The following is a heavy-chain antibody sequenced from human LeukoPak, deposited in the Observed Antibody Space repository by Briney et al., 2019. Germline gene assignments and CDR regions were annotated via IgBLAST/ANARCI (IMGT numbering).Heavy chain of an antibody. V-gene: IGHV1-69*04. CDR1: GGTFSSYA. CDR3: ASHHYYDSSGEFDY. J-gene: IGHJ4*02. D-gene: IGHD3-22*01. CDR2: IIPIHGIA. Sequence: RRASVKVSCKASGGTFSSYAISWVRQAPGQGLEWMGRIIPIHGIANYAQKFQGRVTITADKSTSTAYMELSSLRSEDTAVYYCASHHYYDSSGEFDYWGQGTLVTVSS.